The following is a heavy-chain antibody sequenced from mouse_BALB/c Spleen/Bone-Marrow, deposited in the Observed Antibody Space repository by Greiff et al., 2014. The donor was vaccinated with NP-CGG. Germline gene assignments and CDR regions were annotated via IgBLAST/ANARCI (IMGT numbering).Heavy chain of an antibody. J-gene: IGHJ1*01. CDR1: GYTFTSYV. CDR3: ARGGYYGTSLYWYFDV. D-gene: IGHD1-1*01. CDR2: INPYNDGT. Sequence: QLQESGPELVKPGASVKMSCKASGYTFTSYVIHWVKQKPGQGLEWIGYINPYNDGTKYNEKFKGKATLTPDKSSSTAYMELSSLTSEDSAVYYCARGGYYGTSLYWYFDVWGAGTTVTVSS. V-gene: IGHV1-14*01.